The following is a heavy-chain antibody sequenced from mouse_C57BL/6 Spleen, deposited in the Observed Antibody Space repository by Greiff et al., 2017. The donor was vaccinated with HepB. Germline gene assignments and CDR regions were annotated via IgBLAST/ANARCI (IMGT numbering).Heavy chain of an antibody. CDR2: IYPRSGNT. CDR1: GYTFTSYG. J-gene: IGHJ1*03. D-gene: IGHD1-1*01. V-gene: IGHV1-81*01. Sequence: VQLVESGAELARPGASVKLSCKASGYTFTSYGISWVKQRTGQGLEWIGEIYPRSGNTYYNEKFKGKATLTADKSSSTAYMELRSLTSEDSAVYFCARQGNGSLYWYFDVWGTGTTVTVSS. CDR3: ARQGNGSLYWYFDV.